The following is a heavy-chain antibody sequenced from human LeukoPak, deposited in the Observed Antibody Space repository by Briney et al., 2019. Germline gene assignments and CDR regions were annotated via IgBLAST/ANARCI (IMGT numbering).Heavy chain of an antibody. CDR2: ISGNRASL. CDR3: AKDETTWVTTPNY. D-gene: IGHD4-17*01. J-gene: IGHJ4*02. V-gene: IGHV3-9*01. Sequence: GGSLRLSCAASGFNFDDYAMQWVRQVPGKGLEWVSGISGNRASLGYADSVKGRFTISRDNAKNSLYLQMNSLRVEDTALYYCAKDETTWVTTPNYWGRGTLVTVSS. CDR1: GFNFDDYA.